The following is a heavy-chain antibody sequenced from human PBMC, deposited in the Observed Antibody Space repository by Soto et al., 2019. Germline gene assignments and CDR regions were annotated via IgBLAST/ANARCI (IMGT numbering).Heavy chain of an antibody. V-gene: IGHV1-18*01. Sequence: ASVKVSCKASGYTFTSYGISWVRQAPGQGLEWMGWISAYNGNTNYAQKLQGRVTMTTDTSTSTAYMELRSLRSDDTAVYYCARDVPSLYYDSSGFDYWGQGTLVTVSS. D-gene: IGHD3-22*01. CDR3: ARDVPSLYYDSSGFDY. CDR1: GYTFTSYG. CDR2: ISAYNGNT. J-gene: IGHJ4*02.